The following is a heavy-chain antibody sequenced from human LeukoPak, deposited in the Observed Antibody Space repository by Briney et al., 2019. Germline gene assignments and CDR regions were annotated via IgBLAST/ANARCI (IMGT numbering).Heavy chain of an antibody. Sequence: PGGSLRLSCAASGFTFSSFEMNWMRQAPGKGLEWVSYITSGGGTTYYADSVRGRFTISRANAKNSLFLEMNSLRADDTAVYYCARDQWIFGVPGWGQGTLVTVSS. V-gene: IGHV3-48*03. CDR2: ITSGGGTT. D-gene: IGHD3-3*01. CDR1: GFTFSSFE. CDR3: ARDQWIFGVPG. J-gene: IGHJ4*02.